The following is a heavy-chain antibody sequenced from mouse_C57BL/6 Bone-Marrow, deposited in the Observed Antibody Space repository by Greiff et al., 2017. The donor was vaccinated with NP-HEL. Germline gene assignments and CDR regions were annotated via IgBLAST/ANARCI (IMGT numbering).Heavy chain of an antibody. Sequence: LEESGAELVKPGASVKLSCKASGYTFTSYWMHWVKQRPGQGLEWIGMIHPNSGSTNYNEKFKSKATLTVDKSSSTAYMQLSSLTSEDSAVYYCARYPTTVYYFDYWGQGTTLTVSS. J-gene: IGHJ2*01. CDR2: IHPNSGST. CDR3: ARYPTTVYYFDY. CDR1: GYTFTSYW. V-gene: IGHV1-64*01. D-gene: IGHD1-1*01.